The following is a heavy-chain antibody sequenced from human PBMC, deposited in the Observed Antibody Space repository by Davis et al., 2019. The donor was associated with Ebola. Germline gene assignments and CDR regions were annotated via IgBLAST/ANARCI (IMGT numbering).Heavy chain of an antibody. Sequence: GGSLRLSCAASGFTVSSNYMSWVRQAPGKGLEWVANIKQDGSEKYYVDSVKGRFTISRDNAKNSLYLQMNSLRAEDTAVYYCAREYCSGGSCYPLADYWGQGTLVTVSS. D-gene: IGHD2-15*01. CDR3: AREYCSGGSCYPLADY. V-gene: IGHV3-7*01. J-gene: IGHJ4*02. CDR2: IKQDGSEK. CDR1: GFTVSSNY.